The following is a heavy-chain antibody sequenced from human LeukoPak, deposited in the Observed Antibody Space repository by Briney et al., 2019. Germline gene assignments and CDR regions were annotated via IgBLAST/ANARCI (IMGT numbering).Heavy chain of an antibody. V-gene: IGHV4-34*01. Sequence: SETLSLTCAVYGGSFSGYYWSWIRQPPGKGLEWIGEINHSGSTNYNPSLKSRVTISVDTSKNQFSLKLSSVTAADTAVYYCARVRQQLVTDDAFDIWGQGTMVTVSS. D-gene: IGHD6-13*01. CDR1: GGSFSGYY. J-gene: IGHJ3*02. CDR3: ARVRQQLVTDDAFDI. CDR2: INHSGST.